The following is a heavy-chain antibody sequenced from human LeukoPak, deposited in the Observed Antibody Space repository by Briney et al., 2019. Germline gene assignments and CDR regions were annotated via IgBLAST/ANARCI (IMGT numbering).Heavy chain of an antibody. D-gene: IGHD1-26*01. Sequence: PSETLSLTCTVSGGSISSYYWSWIRQPPGKGLEWIGYIYYSGSTNYNPSLKSRVTISVDTSKNQFSLKLSSVTAADTAVYYCARDHIVGATRSDYYYYYGMDVWGQGTTVTVSS. J-gene: IGHJ6*02. V-gene: IGHV4-59*01. CDR3: ARDHIVGATRSDYYYYYGMDV. CDR2: IYYSGST. CDR1: GGSISSYY.